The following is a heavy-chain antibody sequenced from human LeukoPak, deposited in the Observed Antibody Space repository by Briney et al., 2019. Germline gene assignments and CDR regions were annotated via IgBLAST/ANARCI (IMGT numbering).Heavy chain of an antibody. D-gene: IGHD2-2*01. CDR2: ISASGDNT. Sequence: GGSLRLSCAASGFTFRSYDMSWVRQAPGKGLEWVSTISASGDNTYYAGSVKGRFTISRDNSKNTLYLQMDSLRAEDTAVYYCAKRFCSATRCFHFDYWGQGTLVTVSS. J-gene: IGHJ4*02. CDR1: GFTFRSYD. CDR3: AKRFCSATRCFHFDY. V-gene: IGHV3-23*01.